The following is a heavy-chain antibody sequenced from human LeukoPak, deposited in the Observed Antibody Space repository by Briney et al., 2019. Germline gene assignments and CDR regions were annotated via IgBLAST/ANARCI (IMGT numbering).Heavy chain of an antibody. CDR2: INHSGST. D-gene: IGHD2-15*01. J-gene: IGHJ4*02. CDR3: ARGRIFDY. CDR1: GGSFSGYY. Sequence: SETLSRTCAVYGGSFSGYYWSWIRQPPGKGLEWIGEINHSGSTNYNPSLKSRVTISVDTSKNQFSLKLSSVTAADTAVYYCARGRIFDYWGQGTLVTVSS. V-gene: IGHV4-34*01.